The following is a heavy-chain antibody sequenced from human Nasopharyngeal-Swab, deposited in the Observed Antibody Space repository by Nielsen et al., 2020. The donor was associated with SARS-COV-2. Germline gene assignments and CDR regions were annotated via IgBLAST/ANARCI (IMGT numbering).Heavy chain of an antibody. Sequence: ESLKISCAASGFTFSKFYMSWVRQAAGKGLEWVANIKQDGSGSYYVDSVKSRFTISRDDANNSLYLQMNSLRAGDTGVYYCARGGSSFPFDYWGPGTLVTVSS. CDR3: ARGGSSFPFDY. D-gene: IGHD6-13*01. V-gene: IGHV3-7*01. CDR2: IKQDGSGS. CDR1: GFTFSKFY. J-gene: IGHJ4*02.